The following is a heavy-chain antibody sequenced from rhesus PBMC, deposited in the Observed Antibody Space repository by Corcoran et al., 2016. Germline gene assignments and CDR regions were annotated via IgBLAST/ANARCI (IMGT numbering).Heavy chain of an antibody. CDR2: ISGSDGTT. CDR1: GGSISSTF. J-gene: IGHJ6*01. V-gene: IGHV4-160*01. D-gene: IGHD4-23*01. Sequence: QLQESGPGLVKPSETLSLTCAVSGGSISSTFWGWIRHPPGKGLEWIGRISGSDGTTAYSPSLKSRVTISMETSKTQFSLKVNSVTAADTAVYYCARGSNLAGLDFWGQGVAVTVSS. CDR3: ARGSNLAGLDF.